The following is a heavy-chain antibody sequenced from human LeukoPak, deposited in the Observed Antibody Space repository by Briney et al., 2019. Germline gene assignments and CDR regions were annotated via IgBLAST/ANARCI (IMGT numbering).Heavy chain of an antibody. CDR1: GFTFDDYA. Sequence: GGSLRLSCAGSGFTFDDYAMHWVRQAPGKGLEWVSSISSSSSYIYYADSVKGRFTISRDNSKNTLYLQMNSLRAEDTAVYYCAKDRFITMVRGVIGPFGYWGQGTLVTVSS. D-gene: IGHD3-10*01. V-gene: IGHV3-23*01. CDR2: ISSSSSYI. CDR3: AKDRFITMVRGVIGPFGY. J-gene: IGHJ4*02.